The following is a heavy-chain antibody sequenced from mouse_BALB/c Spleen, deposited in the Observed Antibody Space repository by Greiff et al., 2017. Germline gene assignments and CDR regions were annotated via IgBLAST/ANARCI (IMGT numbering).Heavy chain of an antibody. J-gene: IGHJ4*01. CDR3: ARQTVGYAMDY. V-gene: IGHV5-12-2*01. D-gene: IGHD1-1*01. CDR2: ISNGGGST. CDR1: GFTFSSYT. Sequence: EVHLVESGGDLVKPGGSLKLSCAASGFTFSSYTMSWVRQTPEKRLEWVAYISNGGGSTYYPDTVKGRFTISRDNAKNTLYLQMSSLKSEDTAMYYCARQTVGYAMDYWGQGTSVTVSS.